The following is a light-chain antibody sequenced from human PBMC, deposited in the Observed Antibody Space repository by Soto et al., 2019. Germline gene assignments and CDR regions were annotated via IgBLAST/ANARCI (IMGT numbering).Light chain of an antibody. J-gene: IGLJ2*01. CDR3: CSYAGGYTFV. CDR2: DVN. Sequence: QSALTQPRSVSGSPGQSVTISCTGTSSDVGGYDFVSWYQQHPGKAPKLMIYDVNKRPSGVPDRFSGSKSDNTASLTISGLQTEDEADYYCCSYAGGYTFVFGGGPKVTVL. V-gene: IGLV2-11*01. CDR1: SSDVGGYDF.